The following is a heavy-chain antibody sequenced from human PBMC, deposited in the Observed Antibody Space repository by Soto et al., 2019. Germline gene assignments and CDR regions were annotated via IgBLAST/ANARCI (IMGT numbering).Heavy chain of an antibody. CDR3: ARISNDFWSGSLPGSYYFDY. V-gene: IGHV4-59*01. CDR2: IYYSGST. CDR1: GGSISSYY. D-gene: IGHD3-3*01. J-gene: IGHJ4*02. Sequence: PSETLSLTCTVSGGSISSYYWSWIRQPPGKGLEWIGYIYYSGSTNYNPSLKSRVTISVDTSKNQFSLKLSSVTAADTAVYYCARISNDFWSGSLPGSYYFDYWGQGTLVTVSS.